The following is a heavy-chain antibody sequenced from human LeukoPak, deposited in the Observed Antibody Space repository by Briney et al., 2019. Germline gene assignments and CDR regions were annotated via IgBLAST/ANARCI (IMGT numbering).Heavy chain of an antibody. J-gene: IGHJ5*02. V-gene: IGHV4-59*01. Sequence: SETLSLTCTVSGGSISSYYWSWIRQPPGKGLEWIGYIYYSGSTNYNPSLKSRVTISVDTSKNQFSLKLSSVTAADTAVYYCARWKPNYYGSGSYQPPNWFDPWGQGTLVTVSS. D-gene: IGHD3-10*01. CDR2: IYYSGST. CDR1: GGSISSYY. CDR3: ARWKPNYYGSGSYQPPNWFDP.